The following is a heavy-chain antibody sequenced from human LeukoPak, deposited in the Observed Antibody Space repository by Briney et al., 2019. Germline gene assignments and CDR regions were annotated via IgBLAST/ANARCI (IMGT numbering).Heavy chain of an antibody. J-gene: IGHJ5*02. CDR2: ISAYNGNT. V-gene: IGHV1-18*01. CDR1: GYTFTSYD. CDR3: ARVVVLQREFDP. D-gene: IGHD2-2*01. Sequence: ASVKVSCKSSGYTFTSYDISWVRQAPARGLEWMGWISAYNGNTNYAQKLQGRVTMTTDKSTSTAYMELRSLRSDDTAVYYCARVVVLQREFDPWGQGTLVTVSS.